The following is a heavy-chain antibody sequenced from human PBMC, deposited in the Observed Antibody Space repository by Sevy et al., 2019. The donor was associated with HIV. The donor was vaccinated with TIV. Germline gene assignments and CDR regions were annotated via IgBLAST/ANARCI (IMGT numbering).Heavy chain of an antibody. J-gene: IGHJ4*02. CDR2: ISASGGNT. V-gene: IGHV3-23*01. CDR1: GFTFSSYV. Sequence: GGSLRLSCTASGFTFSSYVISWVRQAPGKGLEWVSTISASGGNTYYADSVKGRFTISRDNSKKNVYLDMNSLRAEDTAIFYCAKEETTGYIWGQGTLVTVSS. CDR3: AKEETTGYI. D-gene: IGHD3-9*01.